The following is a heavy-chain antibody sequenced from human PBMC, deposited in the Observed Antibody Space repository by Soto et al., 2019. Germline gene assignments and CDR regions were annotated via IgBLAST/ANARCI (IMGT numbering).Heavy chain of an antibody. D-gene: IGHD3-22*01. V-gene: IGHV4-4*02. CDR3: ARRTVHYYDSSGYTNWFDP. CDR1: GGSISSDNW. Sequence: PSETLSLTCAVSGGSISSDNWWTWVRQPPGEGLEWIGEIYHSGSTYYNPSLKSRVTISVDRSKNQFSLKLSSVTAADTAVYYCARRTVHYYDSSGYTNWFDPWGQGTLVTVSS. CDR2: IYHSGST. J-gene: IGHJ5*02.